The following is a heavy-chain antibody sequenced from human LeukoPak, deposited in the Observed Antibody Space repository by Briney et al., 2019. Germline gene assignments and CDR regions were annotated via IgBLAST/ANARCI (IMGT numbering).Heavy chain of an antibody. D-gene: IGHD3-22*01. Sequence: GGSLRLSCAASGFTFSDYYMSWLRQAPGKGLEWVSYISSSGSTIYYADSVKGRFTISRDNAKNSLYLQMNSLRAEDTAVYYCARDATYYYDSSGYYYGYWGQGTLVTVSS. V-gene: IGHV3-11*01. CDR3: ARDATYYYDSSGYYYGY. J-gene: IGHJ4*02. CDR2: ISSSGSTI. CDR1: GFTFSDYY.